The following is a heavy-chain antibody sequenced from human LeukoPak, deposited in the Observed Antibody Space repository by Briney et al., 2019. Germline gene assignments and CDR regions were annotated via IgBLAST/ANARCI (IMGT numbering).Heavy chain of an antibody. Sequence: PGGSLRLSCAASGFTFSSYGMHWVRQAPGKGLEWVAVIWYDGSNKYYADSVKGRFTISRDNSKNTLYLQMNSLRAEDTAVYYCARPTHPLVVPAAMDVWGQGTTVTVSS. D-gene: IGHD2-2*01. J-gene: IGHJ6*02. V-gene: IGHV3-33*01. CDR2: IWYDGSNK. CDR3: ARPTHPLVVPAAMDV. CDR1: GFTFSSYG.